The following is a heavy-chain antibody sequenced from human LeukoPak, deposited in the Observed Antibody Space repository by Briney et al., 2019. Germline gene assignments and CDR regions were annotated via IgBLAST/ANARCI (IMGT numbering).Heavy chain of an antibody. V-gene: IGHV3-48*03. Sequence: GGSLRLSCAASGFTFSSYEMNWVRQAPGRGLEWVSYISSSGSTIYYADSVKGRFTISRDNAKNSLYLQMNSLRAEDTAVYYCARDGVLWFGELVSHYYYYMDVWGKGTTVTVSS. CDR2: ISSSGSTI. D-gene: IGHD3-10*01. CDR1: GFTFSSYE. CDR3: ARDGVLWFGELVSHYYYYMDV. J-gene: IGHJ6*03.